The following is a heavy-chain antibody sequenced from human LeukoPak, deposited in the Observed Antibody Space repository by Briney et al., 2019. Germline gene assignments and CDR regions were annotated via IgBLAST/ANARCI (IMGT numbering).Heavy chain of an antibody. CDR2: ISYDGSNK. CDR1: GFTFSSYG. D-gene: IGHD1-26*01. J-gene: IGHJ4*02. V-gene: IGHV3-30*18. CDR3: AKGEGATYFDY. Sequence: GGSLRLSCAASGFTFSSYGMHWVRQAPGKGLEWVAVISYDGSNKYYADSVKGRFTISRDNSKNTLYLQMNSLRAEDTAVYYCAKGEGATYFDYWGQGTPVTVSS.